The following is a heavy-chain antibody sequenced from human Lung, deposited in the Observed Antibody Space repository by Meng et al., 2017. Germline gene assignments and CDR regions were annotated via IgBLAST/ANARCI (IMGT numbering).Heavy chain of an antibody. D-gene: IGHD3-10*01. V-gene: IGHV1-18*04. J-gene: IGHJ4*02. CDR3: ARGTPGRSYSDF. Sequence: QVHPVQSGAEVKKPGASVYASCKSSDYTFTGYGVSWVRQAPGQGLEWMAWLGAHDGDRSHAPRFQGRVTVTADRLTATSFMELRNLRYDDTAVYYCARGTPGRSYSDFWGQGTLVTVSS. CDR2: LGAHDGDR. CDR1: DYTFTGYG.